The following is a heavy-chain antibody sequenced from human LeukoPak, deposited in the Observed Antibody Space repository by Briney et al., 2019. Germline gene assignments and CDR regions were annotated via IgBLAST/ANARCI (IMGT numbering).Heavy chain of an antibody. CDR2: ISSSGSTI. J-gene: IGHJ4*02. CDR1: GFTFSSYE. Sequence: GGSLRLSCAASGFTFSSYEMNWVRQAPGKGLEWVSYISSSGSTIYYADSVKGRFTISRDNAKNSLYLQMNSLRAEDTAVYYCAGGYYDYYGSGSKDYWGQGTLVTVSS. V-gene: IGHV3-48*03. CDR3: AGGYYDYYGSGSKDY. D-gene: IGHD3-10*01.